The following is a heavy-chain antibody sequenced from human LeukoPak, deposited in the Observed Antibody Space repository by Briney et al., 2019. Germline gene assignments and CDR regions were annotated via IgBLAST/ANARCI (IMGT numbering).Heavy chain of an antibody. CDR1: GYTFTSYD. Sequence: ASVKVSCKASGYTFTSYDINWVRQATGQGLEWMGWMNPNSGNTGYAQKFQGRVTMTRDMSTSTVYMELSSLRSEDTAVYYCAIIPTLEYYFDYWGQGTLVTVSS. CDR3: AIIPTLEYYFDY. V-gene: IGHV1-8*01. D-gene: IGHD2-2*02. J-gene: IGHJ4*02. CDR2: MNPNSGNT.